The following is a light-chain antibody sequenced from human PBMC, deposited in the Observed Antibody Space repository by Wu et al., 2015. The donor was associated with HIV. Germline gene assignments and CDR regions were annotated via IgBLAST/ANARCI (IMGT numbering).Light chain of an antibody. V-gene: IGKV1-9*01. CDR1: QGINSY. J-gene: IGKJ2*03. CDR3: QQLNGYPLYS. Sequence: IQLTQSPSSLSASVGDRVTITCRASQGINSYLAWYQQKPGTAPKLLIYAASTLQSGVPSRFSGSGSGTDFTLTISSLQPEDFATYYCQQLNGYPLYSFGQGTKLEIK. CDR2: AAS.